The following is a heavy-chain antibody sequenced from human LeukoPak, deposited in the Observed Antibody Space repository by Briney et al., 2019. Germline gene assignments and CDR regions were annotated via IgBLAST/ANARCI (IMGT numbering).Heavy chain of an antibody. V-gene: IGHV3-30*18. Sequence: GRSLRLSCAASGFTFSSYGIHWVRQAPGKGLEWMAVISYDGSDKFYADSVKGRFTISRDNSKNTLYLQMNSLRAEDTAVYYCAKGGGWLQFAFDYWGQGTLVTVSS. CDR2: ISYDGSDK. CDR1: GFTFSSYG. J-gene: IGHJ4*02. CDR3: AKGGGWLQFAFDY. D-gene: IGHD5-24*01.